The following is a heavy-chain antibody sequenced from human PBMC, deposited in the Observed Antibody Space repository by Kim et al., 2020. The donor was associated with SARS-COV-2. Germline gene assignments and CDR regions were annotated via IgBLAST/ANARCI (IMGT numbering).Heavy chain of an antibody. Sequence: GGSLRLSCAASGFTFSSYAMNWVRQAPGKGLEWVSLISDSGGNTYYADSVKGRFTISRDNSKNTLYLQMNSLRAEDTAVYYCAKDRSGNWNLRGAICDYWGQGTLVTVSS. CDR2: ISDSGGNT. CDR3: AKDRSGNWNLRGAICDY. D-gene: IGHD1-7*01. J-gene: IGHJ4*02. V-gene: IGHV3-23*01. CDR1: GFTFSSYA.